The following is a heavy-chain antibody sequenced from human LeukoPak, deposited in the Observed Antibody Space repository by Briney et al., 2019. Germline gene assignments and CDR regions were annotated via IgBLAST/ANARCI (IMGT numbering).Heavy chain of an antibody. CDR1: GFTLNSYN. V-gene: IGHV3-48*02. Sequence: PGGSLRLSCAASGFTLNSYNMNWVRQAPGKGLEWVSYISSSSSTIYYADSVKGRFTISRDSAKTSLFLQMNSLRDEDTAVYYCARAYSSSSGRDAFDSWGLGTLVTVSS. CDR2: ISSSSSTI. J-gene: IGHJ3*02. D-gene: IGHD6-6*01. CDR3: ARAYSSSSGRDAFDS.